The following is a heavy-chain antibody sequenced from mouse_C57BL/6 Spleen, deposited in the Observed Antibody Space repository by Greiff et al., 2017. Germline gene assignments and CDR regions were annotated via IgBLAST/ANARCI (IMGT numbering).Heavy chain of an antibody. D-gene: IGHD1-1*01. Sequence: EVQLQQSGPELVKPGASVKISCKASGYSFTGYYMNWVKQSPEKSLEWIGEINPSTGGTTYNQKFKAKATLTVDKSSSTAYMQLKSLTSEDSAVYYCARFTTVVADYWGQGTTLTVSS. J-gene: IGHJ2*01. CDR1: GYSFTGYY. CDR2: INPSTGGT. V-gene: IGHV1-42*01. CDR3: ARFTTVVADY.